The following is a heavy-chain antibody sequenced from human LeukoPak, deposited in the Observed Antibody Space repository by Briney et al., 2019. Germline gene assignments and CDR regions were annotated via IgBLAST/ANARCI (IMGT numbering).Heavy chain of an antibody. J-gene: IGHJ4*02. Sequence: SVKVSCKASGGTFSSYAISWVRQAPGQGLEWMGRVIPIFGTANYAQKFQGRVTITTDESTSTAYMELSSLRSEDTAVYYCARDPLLGYCSGGSCYAIDYWGQGTLVTVSS. CDR2: VIPIFGTA. D-gene: IGHD2-15*01. CDR3: ARDPLLGYCSGGSCYAIDY. CDR1: GGTFSSYA. V-gene: IGHV1-69*05.